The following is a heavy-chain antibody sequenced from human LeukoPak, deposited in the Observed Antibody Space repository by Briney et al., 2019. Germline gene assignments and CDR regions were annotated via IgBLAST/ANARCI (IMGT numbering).Heavy chain of an antibody. J-gene: IGHJ4*02. CDR3: ARTMVRGVIIPFGY. CDR1: GYTFTGYY. Sequence: ASVKVSCKASGYTFTGYYMHWVRQAPGQGLEWMGWINPNSGGTNYAQKFQGRVTMTRDTSISTAYMELSRLRSDDTAVYYCARTMVRGVIIPFGYWGQGTLVTVSS. CDR2: INPNSGGT. V-gene: IGHV1-2*02. D-gene: IGHD3-10*01.